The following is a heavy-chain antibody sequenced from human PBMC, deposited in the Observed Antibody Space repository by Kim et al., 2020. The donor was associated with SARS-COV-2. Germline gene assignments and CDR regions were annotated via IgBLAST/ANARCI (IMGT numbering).Heavy chain of an antibody. Sequence: GGSLRLSCAASGFTFSSYSMNWVRQAPGKGLEWVSSISSSSSYIYYADSVKGRFTISRDNAKNSLYLQMNSLRAEDTAVYYCARDSLIGSGSYYIFDLWGRGTLVTVSS. CDR1: GFTFSSYS. CDR2: ISSSSSYI. V-gene: IGHV3-21*01. D-gene: IGHD3-10*01. J-gene: IGHJ2*01. CDR3: ARDSLIGSGSYYIFDL.